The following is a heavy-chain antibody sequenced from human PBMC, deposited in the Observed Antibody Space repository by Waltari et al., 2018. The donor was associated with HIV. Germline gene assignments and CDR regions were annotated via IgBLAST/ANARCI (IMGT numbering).Heavy chain of an antibody. D-gene: IGHD3-3*01. CDR1: GFAVRSNY. Sequence: DVKLVESGGGLVPPGGSLRLSCADSGFAVRSNYMSWVRQAPGKGLEWVPVINSGGAIYYTDSVKGRFIGSRDTSKNVVYLQMNSLGVEDTAVYFCARDRGGNFWSAHKPAFLDYWGQGTLVSVSS. CDR2: INSGGAI. CDR3: ARDRGGNFWSAHKPAFLDY. V-gene: IGHV3-66*01. J-gene: IGHJ4*02.